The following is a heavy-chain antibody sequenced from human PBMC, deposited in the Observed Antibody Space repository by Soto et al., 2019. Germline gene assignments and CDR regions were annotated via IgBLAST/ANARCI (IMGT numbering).Heavy chain of an antibody. V-gene: IGHV3-13*01. CDR1: AFTLSDFD. CDR2: IGTLFDT. J-gene: IGHJ5*02. CDR3: ARGRSKDFHSTPPPTFDP. Sequence: SGGSLRLSCVASAFTLSDFDMYWVSQVTGKGLEWVAGIGTLFDTYYSDSVKGRFSIFRDNAKNSVTLRMNSLKPGDTAVYFCARGRSKDFHSTPPPTFDPWGQGTLVTVSS. D-gene: IGHD2-15*01.